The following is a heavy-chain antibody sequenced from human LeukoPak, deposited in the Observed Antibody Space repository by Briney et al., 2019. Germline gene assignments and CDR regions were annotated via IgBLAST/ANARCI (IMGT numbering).Heavy chain of an antibody. CDR2: INHSEST. J-gene: IGHJ1*01. D-gene: IGHD1-26*01. Sequence: PSETLSLTCAVYGGSFSGYYWSWNRQPPGKGLEWIGEINHSESTNYNPPLKSRVTISVDTTKNQFSLKLSSVPAADTAVYYCASVGATHGYFQHWGQGTLVTVSS. V-gene: IGHV4-34*01. CDR1: GGSFSGYY. CDR3: ASVGATHGYFQH.